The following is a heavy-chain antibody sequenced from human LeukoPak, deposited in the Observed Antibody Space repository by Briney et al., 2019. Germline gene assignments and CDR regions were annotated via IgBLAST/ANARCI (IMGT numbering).Heavy chain of an antibody. V-gene: IGHV1-18*01. CDR1: GYTFTSYG. D-gene: IGHD4-17*01. J-gene: IGHJ4*02. CDR2: ISAYNGNT. Sequence: ASVKVSCKASGYTFTSYGISRVRQAPGQGLEWMGWISAYNGNTNYAQKLQGRVTMTTDTSTSTAYMELRSLRSDDTAVYYCARVGLLDYGDYGEDYWGQGTLVTVSS. CDR3: ARVGLLDYGDYGEDY.